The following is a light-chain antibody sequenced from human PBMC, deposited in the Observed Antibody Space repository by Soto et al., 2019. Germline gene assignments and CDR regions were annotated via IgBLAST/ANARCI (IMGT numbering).Light chain of an antibody. V-gene: IGKV3-20*01. CDR2: GAS. CDR1: QSVSSSY. J-gene: IGKJ1*01. Sequence: EIVLTQSPGTLSLSPGERATFSCRASQSVSSSYIAWYQQKRGQAPRLLIYGASSRATGIPDRFSGSGSGTDFTLTISRLEPEDLAVYYCQQYGSSRTFGQGTKV. CDR3: QQYGSSRT.